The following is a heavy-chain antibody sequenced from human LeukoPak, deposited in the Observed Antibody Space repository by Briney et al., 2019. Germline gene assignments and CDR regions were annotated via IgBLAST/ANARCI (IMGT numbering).Heavy chain of an antibody. V-gene: IGHV4-30-2*01. CDR1: GGSISSGSYS. D-gene: IGHD2-21*02. CDR3: ARHDSFLFDI. CDR2: IYPRGST. J-gene: IGHJ3*02. Sequence: SQTLSLTCAVSGGSISSGSYSWSWIRQPPGKGLEWIGYIYPRGSTYYNPSLKSRVTMSVDKSKNQLSLELTSVTAADTAVYYCARHDSFLFDIWGQGTMVTVSS.